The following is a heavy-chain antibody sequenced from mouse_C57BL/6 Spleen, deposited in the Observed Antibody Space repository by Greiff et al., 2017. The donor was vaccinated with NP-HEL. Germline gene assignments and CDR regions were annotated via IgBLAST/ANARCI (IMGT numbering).Heavy chain of an antibody. D-gene: IGHD3-2*02. V-gene: IGHV1-61*01. CDR2: IYPSDSET. CDR3: ARWDSSGYFDY. J-gene: IGHJ2*01. Sequence: QVHVKQPGAELVRPGSSVKLSCKASGYTFTSYWMDWVKQRPGQGLEWIGNIYPSDSETHYNQKFKDKATLTVDKSSSTAYMQLSSLTSEDSAVYYCARWDSSGYFDYWGQGTTLTVSS. CDR1: GYTFTSYW.